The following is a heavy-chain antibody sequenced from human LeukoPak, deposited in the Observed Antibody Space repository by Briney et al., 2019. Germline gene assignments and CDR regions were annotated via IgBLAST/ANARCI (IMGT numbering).Heavy chain of an antibody. CDR1: GFTVSSNY. Sequence: GGSLRLSCAASGFTVSSNYMSWVRQAPGKGLEWVSVIYSGGSTYYADSVKGRFTISRDNSKNTLYLQMNSLRAEDTAVYYCASGTVGTAPDAFDIWGQGTMVTVSS. CDR2: IYSGGST. D-gene: IGHD1-14*01. J-gene: IGHJ3*02. V-gene: IGHV3-53*01. CDR3: ASGTVGTAPDAFDI.